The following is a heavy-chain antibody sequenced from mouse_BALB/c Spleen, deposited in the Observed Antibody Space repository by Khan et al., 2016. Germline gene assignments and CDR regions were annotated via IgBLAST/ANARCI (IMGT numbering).Heavy chain of an antibody. CDR1: GYTFTNYG. Sequence: QIQLVQSGPELKKPGETVKISCKASGYTFTNYGMNWVKQAPGKGLKWMGWINTYTGEPTYADDFKGRFAFSLQTSASTAYLQINNLKNEDTATYCCAIVGDYGGFASWGQGTLVTVSA. CDR2: INTYTGEP. J-gene: IGHJ3*01. CDR3: AIVGDYGGFAS. V-gene: IGHV9-3-1*01. D-gene: IGHD2-13*01.